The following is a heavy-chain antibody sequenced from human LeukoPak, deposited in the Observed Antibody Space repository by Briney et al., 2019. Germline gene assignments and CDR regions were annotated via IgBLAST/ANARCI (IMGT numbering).Heavy chain of an antibody. V-gene: IGHV6-1*01. CDR2: TYYRSKWYN. Sequence: SQTLSLTCAISGDSVSSNSAAWNWIRQSPSRGLEWLGRTYYRSKWYNDYAVSVKSRITINPDTSKNQFSLQLNSVTPEDTAVYYCARGPGVVVVPTGGYYFDYWGQGTLDTVSS. J-gene: IGHJ4*02. D-gene: IGHD3-22*01. CDR3: ARGPGVVVVPTGGYYFDY. CDR1: GDSVSSNSAA.